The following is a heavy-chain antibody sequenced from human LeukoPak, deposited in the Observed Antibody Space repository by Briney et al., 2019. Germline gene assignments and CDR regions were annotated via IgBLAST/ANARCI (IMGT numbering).Heavy chain of an antibody. CDR3: ARGPHGNYVDY. CDR2: IYYSGST. CDR1: GGSISSYY. Sequence: PETLSLTCTVSGGSISSYYWSWIRQPPGKGLEWIGYIYYSGSTNYNPSLKSRVTISVDTSKNQFSLKLSSVTAADTAVYYCARGPHGNYVDYWGQGTLVTVSS. V-gene: IGHV4-59*01. D-gene: IGHD2-15*01. J-gene: IGHJ4*02.